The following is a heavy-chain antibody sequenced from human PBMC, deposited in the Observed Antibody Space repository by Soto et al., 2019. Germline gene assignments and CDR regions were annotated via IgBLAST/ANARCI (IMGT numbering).Heavy chain of an antibody. D-gene: IGHD2-8*01. V-gene: IGHV3-15*07. CDR2: IKSKNVGGTT. CDR3: TTLYRPDP. CDR1: GFTCSNAC. J-gene: IGHJ5*02. Sequence: AVSLRLSWASSGFTCSNACGNWVRQAPGKGLEWVGRIKSKNVGGTTDYAAPVKGRFTISRDDSINPLYLQMNSLKTEDTAVYYCTTLYRPDPWGQGTLVTV.